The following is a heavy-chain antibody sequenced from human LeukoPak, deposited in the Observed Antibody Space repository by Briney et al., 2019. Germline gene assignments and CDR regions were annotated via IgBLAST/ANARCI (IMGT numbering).Heavy chain of an antibody. J-gene: IGHJ4*02. D-gene: IGHD2-8*01. CDR3: AKSGALKWAY. CDR2: IYGDGRT. V-gene: IGHV3-53*01. Sequence: PGGSLRLSCAASGFTVSNMYMTWVRQAPGKGLEWVSLIYGDGRTSYADSVKGRCTISRDNSKNTLDLQVNSLRVEDTAVYYCAKSGALKWAYWGQGTLVTVSS. CDR1: GFTVSNMY.